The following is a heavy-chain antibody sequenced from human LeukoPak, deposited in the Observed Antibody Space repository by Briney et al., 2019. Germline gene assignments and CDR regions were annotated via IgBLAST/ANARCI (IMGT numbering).Heavy chain of an antibody. CDR3: ARGGGNDYRYNAFDI. V-gene: IGHV3-48*03. CDR1: GFTFSGHE. Sequence: PGGSLRLSCAASGFTFSGHEMNWVRQAPGKGLECVSYISSSGSSKYYADSVKGRFTISRDNAKNSLYLQMNSLRAEDTAVYYCARGGGNDYRYNAFDIWGQGTMVTVSS. J-gene: IGHJ3*02. D-gene: IGHD4-11*01. CDR2: ISSSGSSK.